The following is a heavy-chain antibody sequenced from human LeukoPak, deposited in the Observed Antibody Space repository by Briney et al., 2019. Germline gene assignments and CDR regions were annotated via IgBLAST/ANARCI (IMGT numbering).Heavy chain of an antibody. CDR1: GFTFISYW. D-gene: IGHD2-8*02. CDR2: INSDGSGT. J-gene: IGHJ4*02. CDR3: AIGYSTGSHLWY. V-gene: IGHV3-74*01. Sequence: PGGSLRLSCAASGFTFISYWMHWVRHAPGKGLVWVSRINSDGSGTYYADSAKGRFTISRDNARNTLYLQMNSLRAEDTAVYYCAIGYSTGSHLWYGGQGTLVTVSS.